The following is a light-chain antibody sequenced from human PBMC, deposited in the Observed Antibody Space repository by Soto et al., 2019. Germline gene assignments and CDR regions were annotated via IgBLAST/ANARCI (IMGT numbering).Light chain of an antibody. CDR3: TSYSSSDIFYV. CDR2: QVT. J-gene: IGLJ1*01. Sequence: QSALTQPASLSGSPGQSITISCTGTSSEIGGYYYVSWYQHHPGKAPKLLIYQVTNRPPRVSNRFSGSKSGNTASLTISGLQADDEADYYCTSYSSSDIFYVFGTGTKVTVL. V-gene: IGLV2-14*01. CDR1: SSEIGGYYY.